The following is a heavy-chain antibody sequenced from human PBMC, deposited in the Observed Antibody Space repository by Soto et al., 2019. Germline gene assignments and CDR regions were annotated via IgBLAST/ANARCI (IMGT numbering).Heavy chain of an antibody. J-gene: IGHJ5*02. CDR3: ARHPERIAQIGWFDP. CDR1: GFTCVSYS. V-gene: IGHV3-48*01. D-gene: IGHD6-13*01. Sequence: SLRLPYAASGFTCVSYSINCIRQTPWKGLEWVSYISSSSSTIYYADSVKGRFTISRDNAKNSLYLQMNSLRAEDTAVYYCARHPERIAQIGWFDPWGQGTLVTVSS. CDR2: ISSSSSTI.